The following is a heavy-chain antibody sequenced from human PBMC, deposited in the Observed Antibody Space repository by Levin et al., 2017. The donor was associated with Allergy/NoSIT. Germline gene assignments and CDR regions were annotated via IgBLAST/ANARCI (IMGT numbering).Heavy chain of an antibody. CDR2: ISSRGSYA. Sequence: PGGSLRLSCAASGFSFSDSYMTWIRQAPGKGLEWVSYISSRGSYANYADSVKGRFTISRDNAKNSLSLQMKSLRGEDTAVYYCARTVGSGDGSGGSCSNWFDPWGQGTLVTVSS. V-gene: IGHV3-11*03. D-gene: IGHD2-15*01. J-gene: IGHJ5*02. CDR3: ARTVGSGDGSGGSCSNWFDP. CDR1: GFSFSDSY.